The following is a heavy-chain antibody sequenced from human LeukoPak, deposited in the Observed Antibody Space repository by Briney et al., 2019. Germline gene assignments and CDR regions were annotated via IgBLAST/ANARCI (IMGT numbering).Heavy chain of an antibody. V-gene: IGHV3-23*01. Sequence: GGSLRLSCAASGFTFSSYAMSWVRQAPGKGLEWVSGISGSGDSTYYADSVKGRFTISRDNSKNTLFLQVNSLRAEDTAVYYCAKAPRYYYYMDVWGKGTTVTVSS. J-gene: IGHJ6*03. CDR3: AKAPRYYYYMDV. CDR2: ISGSGDST. CDR1: GFTFSSYA.